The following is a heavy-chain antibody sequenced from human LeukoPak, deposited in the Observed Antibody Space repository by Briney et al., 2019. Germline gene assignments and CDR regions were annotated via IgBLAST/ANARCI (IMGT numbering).Heavy chain of an antibody. Sequence: SETLSLTCAVYGGSFSGYYWSWIRQPPGKGLEWIGEINHSGSTNYNPSHKSRVTISVDTSKNQFSLKLSSVTAADTAVYYCARGWNYYDRQHRFDYWGQGTLVTVSS. J-gene: IGHJ4*02. D-gene: IGHD1-7*01. CDR3: ARGWNYYDRQHRFDY. CDR1: GGSFSGYY. CDR2: INHSGST. V-gene: IGHV4-34*01.